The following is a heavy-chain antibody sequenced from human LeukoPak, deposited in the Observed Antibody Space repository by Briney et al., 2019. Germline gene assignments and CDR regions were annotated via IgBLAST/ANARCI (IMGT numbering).Heavy chain of an antibody. CDR3: ARELLWFGELLPRQTYYFDY. Sequence: GRSLRPSCAPSGFTFSSYSMNWVRQAPGTGLEWVSSISSSSSYIYYADSVKGRFTISRDNAKNSLYLQMNSLRAEDTAVYYCARELLWFGELLPRQTYYFDYWGQGTLVTVSS. D-gene: IGHD3-10*01. CDR1: GFTFSSYS. J-gene: IGHJ4*02. V-gene: IGHV3-21*01. CDR2: ISSSSSYI.